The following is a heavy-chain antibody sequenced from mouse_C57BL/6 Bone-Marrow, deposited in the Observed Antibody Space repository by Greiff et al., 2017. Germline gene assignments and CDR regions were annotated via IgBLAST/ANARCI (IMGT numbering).Heavy chain of an antibody. V-gene: IGHV1-15*01. CDR2: IDPETGGT. CDR3: TRPYDGYYWNYFDY. J-gene: IGHJ2*01. Sequence: LQESGAELVRPGASVTLSCKASGYTFTDYEMHWVKQTPVHGLEWIGAIDPETGGTAYNQKFKGKAILTADKSSSTAYMELRSLTSEDSAVYYCTRPYDGYYWNYFDYWGQGTTLTVSS. CDR1: GYTFTDYE. D-gene: IGHD2-3*01.